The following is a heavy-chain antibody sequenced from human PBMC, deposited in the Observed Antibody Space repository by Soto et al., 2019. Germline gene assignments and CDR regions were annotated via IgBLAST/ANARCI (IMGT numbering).Heavy chain of an antibody. CDR2: IYHTGST. CDR1: GGSISSVGHY. Sequence: SETLSLTCTVSGGSISSVGHYWTWIRQPPGKGLEWIGSIYHTGSTYYSPSLRSRLTISVDTSKSQFSLRLNSVTAADLAVYYCARATGTLRSRNCDYWGQGTLVTVSS. D-gene: IGHD3-9*01. J-gene: IGHJ4*02. CDR3: ARATGTLRSRNCDY. V-gene: IGHV4-31*03.